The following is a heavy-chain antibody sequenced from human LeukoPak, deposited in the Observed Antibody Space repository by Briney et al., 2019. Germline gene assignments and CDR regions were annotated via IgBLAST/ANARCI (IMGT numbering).Heavy chain of an antibody. CDR1: GFTFSSYA. V-gene: IGHV3-23*01. D-gene: IGHD2-2*01. Sequence: PGGSLRLSCTASGFTFSSYAMSWVRRAPGKGLEWVSAISGSGGSTYYADSVKGRFTISRDNSKNTLYLQMNSLRAEDTAVYYCAKFTSIVVVPAANWFDPWGQGTLVTVSS. CDR2: ISGSGGST. CDR3: AKFTSIVVVPAANWFDP. J-gene: IGHJ5*02.